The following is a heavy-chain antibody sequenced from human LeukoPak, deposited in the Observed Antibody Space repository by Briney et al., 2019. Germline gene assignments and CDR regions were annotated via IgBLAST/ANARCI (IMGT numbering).Heavy chain of an antibody. CDR1: GSTFSSYG. CDR3: VRGNDYGGPHY. Sequence: PGGSLRLSCAVSGSTFSSYGTHWVRKAPGKGLVWVSRIDRDGSRINYADSVKGRFTISRDNGKDTLFLQMNSLRAEDAAVYYCVRGNDYGGPHYWGQGTLVTVSS. CDR2: IDRDGSRI. J-gene: IGHJ4*02. D-gene: IGHD4-23*01. V-gene: IGHV3-74*01.